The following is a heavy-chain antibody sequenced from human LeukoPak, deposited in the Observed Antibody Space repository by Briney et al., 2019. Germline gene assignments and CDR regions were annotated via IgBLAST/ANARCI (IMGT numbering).Heavy chain of an antibody. J-gene: IGHJ3*01. D-gene: IGHD6-25*01. CDR3: ARGRASAFDV. CDR1: GDSVSTSGVA. CDR2: TYYTSKWNT. V-gene: IGHV6-1*01. Sequence: SQTLSLTCAISGDSVSTSGVAWNWVRQSPSRGLEWLGRTYYTSKWNTDYAVCVKSRIVGNPDTSKTQFSLQLNSVTSAATAVYSCARGRASAFDVWGQGTMVTVSS.